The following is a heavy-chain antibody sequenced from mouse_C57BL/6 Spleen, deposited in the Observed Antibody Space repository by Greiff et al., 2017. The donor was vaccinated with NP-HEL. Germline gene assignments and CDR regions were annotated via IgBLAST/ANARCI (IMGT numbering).Heavy chain of an antibody. V-gene: IGHV1-55*01. J-gene: IGHJ2*01. Sequence: QLQQPGAELVKPGASVKMSCKASGYTFTSYWITWVKQRPGQGLEWIGDIYPGSGSTNYNEKFKSKATLTVDTSSSTAYMQLSSLTSEDSAVYYCARWPDYYGSSYDYWGQGTTLTVSS. CDR3: ARWPDYYGSSYDY. D-gene: IGHD1-1*01. CDR2: IYPGSGST. CDR1: GYTFTSYW.